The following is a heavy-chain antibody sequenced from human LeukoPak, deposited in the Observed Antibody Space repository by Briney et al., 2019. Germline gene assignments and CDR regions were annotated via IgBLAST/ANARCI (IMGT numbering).Heavy chain of an antibody. J-gene: IGHJ6*03. V-gene: IGHV3-30*18. CDR2: ISYDGSNK. CDR1: GFTFSSYG. CDR3: AKDPLDYGDYDGDYMDV. Sequence: PGMSLRLSCAASGFTFSSYGMQWVRQAPGKGLEWVAVISYDGSNKYYADSVKGRFTISRDNSKNTLYLQMNSLRAEDTAVYYCAKDPLDYGDYDGDYMDVWGKGTTVTVSS. D-gene: IGHD4-17*01.